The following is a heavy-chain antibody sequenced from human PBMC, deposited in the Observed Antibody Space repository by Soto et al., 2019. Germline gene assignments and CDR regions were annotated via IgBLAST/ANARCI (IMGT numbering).Heavy chain of an antibody. Sequence: PGGSLRLSXAASGFTFSSYAMHWVRQAPGKGLEWVAVISYDGSNKYYADSVKGRFTISRDNSKNTLYLQMNSLRAEDTAVYYCARPVRITGTTPGNYWGQGTLVTVSS. V-gene: IGHV3-30-3*01. J-gene: IGHJ4*02. D-gene: IGHD1-20*01. CDR3: ARPVRITGTTPGNY. CDR2: ISYDGSNK. CDR1: GFTFSSYA.